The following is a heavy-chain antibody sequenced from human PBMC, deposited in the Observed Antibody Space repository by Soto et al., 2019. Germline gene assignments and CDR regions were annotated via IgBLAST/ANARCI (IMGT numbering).Heavy chain of an antibody. CDR3: ARYNAASGTYYFDY. V-gene: IGHV4-4*02. J-gene: IGHJ4*02. D-gene: IGHD6-13*01. CDR1: GDSVSSRFW. Sequence: QVELQESGPGLVKPSGTLSLTCAVSGDSVSSRFWWSWVRQYPGKGLEWIGEIYHSGSANYNPSLKSRVTMSVDNSKNQFSLKLNSVTAADTAVYYCARYNAASGTYYFDYWGQGTLVTVSS. CDR2: IYHSGSA.